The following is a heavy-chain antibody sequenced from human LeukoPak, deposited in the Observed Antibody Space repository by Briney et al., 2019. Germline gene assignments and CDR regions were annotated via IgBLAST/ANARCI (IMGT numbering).Heavy chain of an antibody. J-gene: IGHJ6*03. CDR2: ISGSGGNT. V-gene: IGHV3-23*01. D-gene: IGHD3-16*01. CDR1: GITLSNYG. CDR3: ARLRSGDMDV. Sequence: GGSLRLSCAVSGITLSNYGMSWVRQAPGKGLEWVSGISGSGGNTYYADSVKGRFTISRDNSKNTLYLQMNSLRAEDTAVYFCARLRSGDMDVWGKGTTVTVSS.